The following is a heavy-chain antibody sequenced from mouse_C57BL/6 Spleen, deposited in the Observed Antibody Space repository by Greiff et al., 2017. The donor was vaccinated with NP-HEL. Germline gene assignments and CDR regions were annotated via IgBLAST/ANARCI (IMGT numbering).Heavy chain of an antibody. CDR1: GYTFTSYW. V-gene: IGHV1-69*01. J-gene: IGHJ2*01. CDR2: IDPSDSYT. D-gene: IGHD2-3*01. Sequence: VQLQQPGAELVMPGASVKLSCKASGYTFTSYWMHWVKQRPGQGLEWIGEIDPSDSYTNYNQKFKGKSTLTVDKSSSTAYMQLSSLTSEDSAVYYCARWGIYDGSFDYWGQGTTLTVSS. CDR3: ARWGIYDGSFDY.